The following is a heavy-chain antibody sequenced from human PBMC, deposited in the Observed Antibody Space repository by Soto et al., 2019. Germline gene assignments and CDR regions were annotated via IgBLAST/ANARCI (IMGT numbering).Heavy chain of an antibody. Sequence: SQTLSLTCAISGDSVSSNSAAWNWIRQSPSRGLEWLRRTYYRSKWYNDYAVSVKSRITINPDTSKNQSSLQLNSVTPEDTAVYYCAGYSSSWYWFDPWGQGTLVTVSS. CDR3: AGYSSSWYWFDP. J-gene: IGHJ5*02. V-gene: IGHV6-1*01. CDR2: TYYRSKWYN. D-gene: IGHD6-13*01. CDR1: GDSVSSNSAA.